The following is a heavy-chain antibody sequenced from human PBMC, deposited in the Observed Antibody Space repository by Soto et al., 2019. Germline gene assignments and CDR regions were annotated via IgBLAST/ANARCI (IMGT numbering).Heavy chain of an antibody. J-gene: IGHJ4*02. V-gene: IGHV1-18*01. D-gene: IGHD2-2*01. CDR2: ISAYNGNT. CDR1: GYTFTSYG. Sequence: QVQLVQSGAEVKKPGASVKVSCKASGYTFTSYGISWVLQAPGQGLEWMGWISAYNGNTNYAQKLQGRVTMTTDTSTSTAYMELRSLRSDDTAVYYCARDGGVLGYCSSTSCPKFDYWGQGTLVTVSS. CDR3: ARDGGVLGYCSSTSCPKFDY.